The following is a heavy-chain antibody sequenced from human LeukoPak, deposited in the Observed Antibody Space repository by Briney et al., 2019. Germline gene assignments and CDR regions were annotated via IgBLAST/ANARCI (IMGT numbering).Heavy chain of an antibody. D-gene: IGHD5-24*01. J-gene: IGHJ4*02. CDR1: GFTFGSYA. CDR2: ISSSSSYI. CDR3: ARGRDGYNLDY. Sequence: GGSLRLSCAASGFTFGSYAMSWVRQAPGKGLEWVSAISSSSSYIYYADSVKGRFTISRDNAKNSLYLQMNSLRAEDTAVYYCARGRDGYNLDYWGQGTLVTVSS. V-gene: IGHV3-21*01.